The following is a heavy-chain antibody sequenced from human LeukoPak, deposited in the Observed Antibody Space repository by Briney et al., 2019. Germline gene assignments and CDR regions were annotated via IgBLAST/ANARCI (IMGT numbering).Heavy chain of an antibody. CDR3: ARSAGWWSLDY. CDR1: GDSISSRNW. D-gene: IGHD2-8*02. Sequence: SETLSLTCAVSGDSISSRNWWNWVRQSPGKGLDWVGEISHGGITKYNPSLKNRVTISKDNSRNEFSLKLNSVTAADTAVYFCARSAGWWSLDYWGQGALVTVSA. V-gene: IGHV4-4*02. J-gene: IGHJ4*02. CDR2: ISHGGIT.